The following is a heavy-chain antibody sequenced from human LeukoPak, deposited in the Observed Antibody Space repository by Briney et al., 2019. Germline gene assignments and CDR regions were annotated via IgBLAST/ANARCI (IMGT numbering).Heavy chain of an antibody. J-gene: IGHJ4*02. Sequence: ASVKVSRKASGGTFSSYAISWVRQAPGQGLEWMGGIIPIFGTANYAQKFQGRVTITADKSTSTAYMELRSLRSDDTAVYYCARSPRYSSSFDQFDYWGQGTLVTVSS. CDR3: ARSPRYSSSFDQFDY. D-gene: IGHD6-6*01. CDR1: GGTFSSYA. CDR2: IIPIFGTA. V-gene: IGHV1-69*06.